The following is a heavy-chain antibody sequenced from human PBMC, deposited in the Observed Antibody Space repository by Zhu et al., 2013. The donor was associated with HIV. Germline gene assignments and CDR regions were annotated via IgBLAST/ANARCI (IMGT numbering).Heavy chain of an antibody. CDR3: ARAHYDIFYYGVDV. CDR1: GGSVSSGSYY. CDR2: VHYSGST. V-gene: IGHV4-61*01. J-gene: IGHJ6*01. D-gene: IGHD3-9*01. Sequence: QVLLQESGPGLVKPSETLSLTCTVSGGSVSSGSYYWSWIRQPPGKGLEWIGYVHYSGSTNYNPSLKSRVTILVDTSKSQFSLKLSSVTAADTAVYYCARAHYDIFYYGVDVWGPRDLGHRLL.